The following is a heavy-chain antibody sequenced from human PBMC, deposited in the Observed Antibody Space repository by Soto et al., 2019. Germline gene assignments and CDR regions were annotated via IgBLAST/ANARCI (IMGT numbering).Heavy chain of an antibody. V-gene: IGHV1-8*01. CDR3: ARGSIGDSPYDAFDI. D-gene: IGHD2-21*02. CDR2: MNPNSGNT. CDR1: GYTFTSYD. J-gene: IGHJ3*02. Sequence: ASVNVSCKASGYTFTSYDINWVRQATGQGLEWMGWMNPNSGNTGYAQKFQGRVTMTRNTSISTAYMELSSLRSEDTAVYYCARGSIGDSPYDAFDIWGQGTMVTVSS.